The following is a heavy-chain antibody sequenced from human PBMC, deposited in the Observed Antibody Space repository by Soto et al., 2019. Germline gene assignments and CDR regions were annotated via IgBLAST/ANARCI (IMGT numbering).Heavy chain of an antibody. CDR3: AKRSSSSTFDY. CDR2: ISGSDDST. V-gene: IGHV3-23*01. J-gene: IGHJ4*02. Sequence: GGSLRLSGAASGWTFSRYAMSWVRQAPGKGLEWVSVISGSDDSTYYADSVKGRFTISRDNSKNTLYLQMNSLRAEDTAVYYCAKRSSSSTFDYWGQGTLVTVSS. CDR1: GWTFSRYA. D-gene: IGHD6-6*01.